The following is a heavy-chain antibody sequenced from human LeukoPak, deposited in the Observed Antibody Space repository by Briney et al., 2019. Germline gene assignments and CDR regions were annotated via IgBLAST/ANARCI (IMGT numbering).Heavy chain of an antibody. V-gene: IGHV1-46*01. CDR1: EYIFTNWY. CDR2: INSAKRT. J-gene: IGHJ4*01. CDR3: ARGLNGDYSWPDY. Sequence: ASVKVSCKASEYIFTNWYMHWVRQAPGQGPEWMGVINSAKRTIFAQKFQGRVTMTRDTPTRTVYMQLSGLRSEDTAVYHCARGLNGDYSWPDYWGHETPVTASS. D-gene: IGHD4-17*01.